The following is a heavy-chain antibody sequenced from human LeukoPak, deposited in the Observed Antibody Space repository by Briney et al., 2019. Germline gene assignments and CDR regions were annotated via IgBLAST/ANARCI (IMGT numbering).Heavy chain of an antibody. CDR3: ARGDGSHRREDGFDP. D-gene: IGHD5-24*01. V-gene: IGHV4-30-4*08. CDR2: IYYSGST. J-gene: IGHJ5*02. CDR1: GGSISSGDYY. Sequence: SQTLSLTCTVSGGSISSGDYYWSWIRQPPRKGLEWIGYIYYSGSTYYNPSLKSRVTISVDTSKNQFSLKLSSVTAADTAVYYCARGDGSHRREDGFDPWGQGTLVTVSS.